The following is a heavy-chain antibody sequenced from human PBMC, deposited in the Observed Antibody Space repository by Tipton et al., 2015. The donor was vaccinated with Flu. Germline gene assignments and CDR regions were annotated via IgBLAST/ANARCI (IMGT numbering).Heavy chain of an antibody. J-gene: IGHJ4*02. CDR3: ATLTGDDY. D-gene: IGHD7-27*01. CDR2: ISSSGSTI. CDR1: GLTFSSYE. V-gene: IGHV3-48*03. Sequence: QLVQSGGGLVQPGGSLRLSCAASGLTFSSYEMNWVRQAPGKGLEWLSYISSSGSTISYADSVRGRFTISRDNAKNPLYLQMNSLRAEDTALYYCATLTGDDYWGQGDLVTVSS.